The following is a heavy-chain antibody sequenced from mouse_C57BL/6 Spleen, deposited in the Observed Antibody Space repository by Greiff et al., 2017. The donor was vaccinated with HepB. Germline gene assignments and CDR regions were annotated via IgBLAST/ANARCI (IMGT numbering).Heavy chain of an antibody. V-gene: IGHV1-15*01. CDR1: GYTFTDYE. Sequence: VQLKQSGAELVRPGASVTLSCKASGYTFTDYEMHWVKQTPVHGLEWIGAIDPETGGTAYNQKFKGKAILTADKSSSTAYMELRSLTSEDSAVYYCTRRIKMDYWGQGTTLTVSS. CDR2: IDPETGGT. D-gene: IGHD1-3*01. CDR3: TRRIKMDY. J-gene: IGHJ2*01.